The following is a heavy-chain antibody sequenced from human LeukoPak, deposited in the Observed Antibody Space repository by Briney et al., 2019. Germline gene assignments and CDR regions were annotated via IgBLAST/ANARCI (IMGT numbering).Heavy chain of an antibody. CDR2: INHFGGT. D-gene: IGHD6-19*01. Sequence: PSETLSLTCAVHGGSFSAYHWTWIRQPPGKGLEWIGKINHFGGTNYNPSLKSRVTISLDTSKNQFSLKLNSVTAADTAVYYCARTFQYTTGFYENYSHYYVMDVWGQGTTVTVSS. CDR1: GGSFSAYH. V-gene: IGHV4-34*01. CDR3: ARTFQYTTGFYENYSHYYVMDV. J-gene: IGHJ6*02.